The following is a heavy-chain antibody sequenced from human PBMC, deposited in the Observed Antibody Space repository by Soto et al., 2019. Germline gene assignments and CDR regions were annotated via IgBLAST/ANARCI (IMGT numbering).Heavy chain of an antibody. Sequence: QMQLVQSGPEVKKPGTSVQVSCKVSGFTFTDSAVQWVRQARGQGLEWIGWIVVGSDNTNYAQKFQERATITRDMSTSTAYMELSSLRSEDTAVYYCAAGRTGGSYYGMDVWGQGTTVTVSS. CDR1: GFTFTDSA. CDR3: AAGRTGGSYYGMDV. CDR2: IVVGSDNT. J-gene: IGHJ6*02. D-gene: IGHD2-8*02. V-gene: IGHV1-58*01.